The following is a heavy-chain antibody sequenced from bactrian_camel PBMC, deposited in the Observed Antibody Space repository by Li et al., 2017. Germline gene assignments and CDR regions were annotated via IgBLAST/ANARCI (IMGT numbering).Heavy chain of an antibody. CDR2: IDSDGHT. Sequence: HVQLVESGGGSVQAGGSLRLSCVISGRTDNDGCVGWFRQAPGKEREGIASIDSDGHTSYADSVKGRFTISKDNAKGTLSLQMDSLRTEDTGTYYCAKSLASALNGTGRAPGTQVTVS. J-gene: IGHJ4*01. CDR3: AKSLASALNGTG. D-gene: IGHD6*01. V-gene: IGHV3S53*01. CDR1: GRTDNDGC.